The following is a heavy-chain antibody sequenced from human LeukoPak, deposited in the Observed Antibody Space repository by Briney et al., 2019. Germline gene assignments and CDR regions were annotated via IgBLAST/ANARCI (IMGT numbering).Heavy chain of an antibody. Sequence: GGSLRLSCAASGFTFSGHEMNWVRQAPGKGLEWVSYITSSGSTIYYGDSVKGRFTISRDNSKNTLYLQMNSLRAEDTAVYYCAKAIAAAGTGATTFDYWGQGTLVTVSS. J-gene: IGHJ4*02. CDR3: AKAIAAAGTGATTFDY. D-gene: IGHD6-13*01. CDR2: ITSSGSTI. CDR1: GFTFSGHE. V-gene: IGHV3-48*03.